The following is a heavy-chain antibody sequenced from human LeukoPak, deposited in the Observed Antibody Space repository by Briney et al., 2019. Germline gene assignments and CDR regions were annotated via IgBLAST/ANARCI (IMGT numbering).Heavy chain of an antibody. Sequence: ASVKVSCKASGYTFTGYYMHLGRQAPGQGLEWMGRINPNSVGTNYAQKFPGTVTMTRDTSISTPYMELSRLRSDDTDAYYRERANLVTGNSSVRRWFDPWGQGTLVTVSS. V-gene: IGHV1-2*05. CDR1: GYTFTGYY. D-gene: IGHD6-19*01. CDR3: ERANLVTGNSSVRRWFDP. J-gene: IGHJ5*02. CDR2: INPNSVGT.